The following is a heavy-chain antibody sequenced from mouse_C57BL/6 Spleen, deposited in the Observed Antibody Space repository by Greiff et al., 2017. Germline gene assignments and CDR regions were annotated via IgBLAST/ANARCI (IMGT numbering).Heavy chain of an antibody. CDR2: IYPSDSET. CDR1: GYTFTSYW. D-gene: IGHD2-1*01. Sequence: QVQLQQPGAELVRPGSSVKLSCKASGYTFTSYWMDWVKQRPGQGLEWIGNIYPSDSETHYNQKFKGKATLTVDKSSSTAYMQLSSLTSEDSAVYYCASGSTHYFDYWGQGTTLTVSS. V-gene: IGHV1-61*01. CDR3: ASGSTHYFDY. J-gene: IGHJ2*01.